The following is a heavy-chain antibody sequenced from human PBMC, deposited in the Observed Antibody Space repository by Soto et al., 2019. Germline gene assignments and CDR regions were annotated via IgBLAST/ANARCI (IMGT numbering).Heavy chain of an antibody. CDR3: ARAIGYCSGGSCAHTYYYMDV. CDR2: INPNSGGT. V-gene: IGHV1-2*04. D-gene: IGHD2-15*01. CDR1: GYTFTGYY. Sequence: ASVKVSCKASGYTFTGYYMHWVRQAPGQGLEWMGWINPNSGGTNYAQKFQGWVTMTRDTSISTAYMELSRLTSDDTAVYYCARAIGYCSGGSCAHTYYYMDVWGQGTTVTVSS. J-gene: IGHJ6*02.